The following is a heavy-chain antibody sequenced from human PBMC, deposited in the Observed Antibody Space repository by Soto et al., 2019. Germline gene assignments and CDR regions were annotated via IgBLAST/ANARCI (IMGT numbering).Heavy chain of an antibody. CDR1: GFTFSDYN. D-gene: IGHD6-13*01. CDR2: ISSNSGTI. J-gene: IGHJ6*02. Sequence: GGSLRLSCAGSGFTFSDYNMNWVRQAPGKGLEWVSYISSNSGTIYYADSVKGRFTISRYNAKNSLYLQMNSLRDEDAAVYYYARGYSSSWDYYYYGMDVWGQGTTVTVSS. CDR3: ARGYSSSWDYYYYGMDV. V-gene: IGHV3-48*02.